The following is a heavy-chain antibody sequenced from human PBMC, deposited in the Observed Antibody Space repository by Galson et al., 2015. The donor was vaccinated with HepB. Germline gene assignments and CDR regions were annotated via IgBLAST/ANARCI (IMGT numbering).Heavy chain of an antibody. J-gene: IGHJ4*02. V-gene: IGHV3-30-3*01. CDR1: GFTFSSYA. CDR3: ARESFGGLYSYGDY. D-gene: IGHD5-18*01. Sequence: SLRLSCAASGFTFSSYAIHWVRQAPGKGLEWVAVISYDGSNKYYADSVKGRFTISRDNSKNTLYLQLNSLRAEDTAVYYCARESFGGLYSYGDYWGQGTLVTVSS. CDR2: ISYDGSNK.